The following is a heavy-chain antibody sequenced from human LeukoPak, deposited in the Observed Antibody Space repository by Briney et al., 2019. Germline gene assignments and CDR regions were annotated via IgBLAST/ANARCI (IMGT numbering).Heavy chain of an antibody. D-gene: IGHD6-19*01. J-gene: IGHJ4*02. CDR1: GFTFSRSA. Sequence: GGSLRHSCAASGFTFSRSAMHWVRQAPGKGLEWVAVISYDGSNKYYADSVKGRFTISRDNSKNTLYLQMNSLRAEDTAVYYCARDGVVIAVAGTFFDYWGQGTLVTVSS. CDR3: ARDGVVIAVAGTFFDY. V-gene: IGHV3-30*03. CDR2: ISYDGSNK.